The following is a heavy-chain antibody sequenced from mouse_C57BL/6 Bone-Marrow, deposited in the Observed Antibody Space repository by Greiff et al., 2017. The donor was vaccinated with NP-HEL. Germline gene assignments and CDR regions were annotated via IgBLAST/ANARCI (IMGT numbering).Heavy chain of an antibody. V-gene: IGHV14-4*01. CDR1: GFNIKDDY. CDR2: IDPENGDT. J-gene: IGHJ1*03. D-gene: IGHD2-3*01. Sequence: VQLKESGAELVRPGASVKLSCTASGFNIKDDYMHWVKQRPEQGLEWIGWIDPENGDTEYASKFQGKATITADTSSNTAYLQLSSLTSEDTAVYYFTTSEGYPRYWYFDVWGTGTTVTVSS. CDR3: TTSEGYPRYWYFDV.